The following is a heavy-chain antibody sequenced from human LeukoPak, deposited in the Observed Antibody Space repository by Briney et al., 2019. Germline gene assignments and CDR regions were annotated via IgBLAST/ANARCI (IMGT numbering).Heavy chain of an antibody. D-gene: IGHD6-19*01. J-gene: IGHJ5*02. CDR2: ISSSISYI. CDR1: GFTFLSYS. Sequence: GGSLRLSCSPSGFTFLSYSMNWVRPAPGKGLEWVSSISSSISYISHADTVKGRFTISRDNGKHTLYLQLHRLRAEHTALLSCASYLPSIPSGREVGGERTSDSVPW. V-gene: IGHV3-21*01. CDR3: ASYLPSIPSGREVGGERTSDSVP.